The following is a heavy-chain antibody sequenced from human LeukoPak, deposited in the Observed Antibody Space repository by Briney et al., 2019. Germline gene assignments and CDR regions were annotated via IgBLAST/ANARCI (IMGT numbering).Heavy chain of an antibody. J-gene: IGHJ1*01. Sequence: SETLSLTCAVSGASISGSGYYLGWIRQPPGKGLEWIGNIYYTGSTYYNASLQSRVTISIDMSKNQFSLRLSSVTAADTAVYYCAREAAAGAEYFQHWGQGTLVTVSS. D-gene: IGHD6-13*01. CDR2: IYYTGST. CDR1: GASISGSGYY. V-gene: IGHV4-39*07. CDR3: AREAAAGAEYFQH.